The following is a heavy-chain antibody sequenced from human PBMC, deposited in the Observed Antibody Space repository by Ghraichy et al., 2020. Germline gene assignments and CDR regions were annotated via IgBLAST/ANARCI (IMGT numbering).Heavy chain of an antibody. CDR3: SSTRIPYYYYGMDV. CDR1: GFTFSSYA. V-gene: IGHV3-23*01. J-gene: IGHJ6*02. Sequence: GGSLRLSCAASGFTFSSYAMSWVRQAPGKGLEWVSGISGSGGTTYYADSVKGRFTISRDNSKNTLYLQMNSLRAEDTAVYYCSSTRIPYYYYGMDVWGQGTTVTVSS. D-gene: IGHD2-2*01. CDR2: ISGSGGTT.